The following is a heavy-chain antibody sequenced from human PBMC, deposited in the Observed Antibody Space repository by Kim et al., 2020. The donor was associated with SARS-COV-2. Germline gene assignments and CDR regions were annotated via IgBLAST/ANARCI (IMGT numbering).Heavy chain of an antibody. CDR3: ARVPGTTLRIYWYFDL. Sequence: GGSLRLSCAASGFTFSSYAMHWVRQAPGKGLEWVAVISYDGSNKYYADSVKGRFTISRDNSKNTLYLQMNSLRAEDTAGYYCARVPGTTLRIYWYFDLWGRGTLVTVSS. CDR1: GFTFSSYA. CDR2: ISYDGSNK. J-gene: IGHJ2*01. D-gene: IGHD3-10*01. V-gene: IGHV3-30-3*01.